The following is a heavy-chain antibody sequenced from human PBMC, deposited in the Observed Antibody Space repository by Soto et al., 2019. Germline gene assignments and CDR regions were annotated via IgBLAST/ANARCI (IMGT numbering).Heavy chain of an antibody. V-gene: IGHV4-31*03. CDR1: GGSISSGGYY. J-gene: IGHJ6*03. Sequence: SETLSLTCTVSGGSISSGGYYWSWIRQHPGKGLEWIGYIYYSGSTYYNPSLKSRVTISVDTSKNQFSLKLSSVTAADTAVYYCARGDLRGYMDVWGKGTTVTVS. CDR2: IYYSGST. CDR3: ARGDLRGYMDV.